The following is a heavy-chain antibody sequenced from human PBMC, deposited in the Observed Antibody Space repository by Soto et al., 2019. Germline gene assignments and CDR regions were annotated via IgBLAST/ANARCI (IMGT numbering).Heavy chain of an antibody. CDR1: RFTFSDYG. Sequence: VGSLRISCAASRFTFSDYGMHWVRQAPGKGLEWVAGISHGATRKSYSDSVKGRFIISRDNSKKMLYLQLNSLRREDTAVYYCAKDLVGGSNRYQLDYWCRAPLVT. J-gene: IGHJ4*02. CDR3: AKDLVGGSNRYQLDY. CDR2: ISHGATRK. D-gene: IGHD4-4*01. V-gene: IGHV3-30*18.